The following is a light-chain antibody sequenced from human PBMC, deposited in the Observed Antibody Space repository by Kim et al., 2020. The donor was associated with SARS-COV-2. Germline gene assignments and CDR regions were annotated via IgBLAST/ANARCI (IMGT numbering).Light chain of an antibody. CDR3: QTWGTGIRV. V-gene: IGLV4-69*01. CDR1: SGHSSYA. Sequence: QPALTQSPPASASLGASVKLTCTLSSGHSSYAIAWHQQQPEKGPRYLMKLNSDGSHSKGDGIPDRFSGSSSGAERYLTISSLQSEDEADYYCQTWGTGIRVFGGGTQLTVL. CDR2: LNSDGSH. J-gene: IGLJ2*01.